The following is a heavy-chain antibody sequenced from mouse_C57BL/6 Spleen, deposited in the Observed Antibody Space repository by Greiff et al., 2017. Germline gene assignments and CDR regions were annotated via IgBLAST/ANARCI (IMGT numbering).Heavy chain of an antibody. CDR1: GYTFTDYE. CDR2: IDPETGGT. J-gene: IGHJ3*01. CDR3: TRRRKIYDGYYPFAY. V-gene: IGHV1-15*01. Sequence: QVQLQQSGAELVRPGASVTLSCKASGYTFTDYEMHWVKQTPVHGLEWIGAIDPETGGTAYNQKFKGKAILTADKSSSTAYMELRSLTSEDSAVYYCTRRRKIYDGYYPFAYWGQGTLVTVSA. D-gene: IGHD2-3*01.